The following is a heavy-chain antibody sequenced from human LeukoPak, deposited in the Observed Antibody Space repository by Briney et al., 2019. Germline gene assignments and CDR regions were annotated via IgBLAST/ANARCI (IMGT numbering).Heavy chain of an antibody. Sequence: GGSLRLSCAASGFNFRAYAIYWVRQAPGKGLEWVALISFDGSNMMFADSVKGRFTISRDNSKNTLFLQMNSLRAEDTAVYYCAKDYSGSGSCFGHWGQGTLVTVSS. CDR2: ISFDGSNM. CDR1: GFNFRAYA. V-gene: IGHV3-30*14. CDR3: AKDYSGSGSCFGH. J-gene: IGHJ4*02. D-gene: IGHD3-10*01.